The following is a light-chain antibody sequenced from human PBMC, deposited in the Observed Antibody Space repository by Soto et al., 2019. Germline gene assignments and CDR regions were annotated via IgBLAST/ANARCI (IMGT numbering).Light chain of an antibody. CDR3: LQDYNYPYT. Sequence: AIQMTRSPSYLSASVGDSVTITCRASQAIRNDLGWYQQKPGKAPKLLIYAASSLQSGVPSRFSCSGSGTDFTLTISSLQPEDFATYYCLQDYNYPYTFGQGTKLEIK. V-gene: IGKV1-6*01. CDR1: QAIRND. J-gene: IGKJ2*01. CDR2: AAS.